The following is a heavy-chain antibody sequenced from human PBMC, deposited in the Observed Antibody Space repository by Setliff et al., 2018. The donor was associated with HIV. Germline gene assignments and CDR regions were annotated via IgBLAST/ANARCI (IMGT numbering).Heavy chain of an antibody. CDR2: ISAYNGNT. Sequence: GASVKVSCKASGYTFSTYGISWVRQAPGQGLEWMGWISAYNGNTNYAQKLQGRVTVTTDTSTSTAYMELRSLRSDDTAVYNCARDRGVYCISSSCYSPVDAFDIWGQGTMVTVSS. CDR3: ARDRGVYCISSSCYSPVDAFDI. V-gene: IGHV1-18*01. CDR1: GYTFSTYG. D-gene: IGHD2-2*01. J-gene: IGHJ3*02.